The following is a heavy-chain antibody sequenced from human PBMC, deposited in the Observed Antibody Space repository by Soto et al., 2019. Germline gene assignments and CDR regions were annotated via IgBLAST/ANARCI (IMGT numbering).Heavy chain of an antibody. CDR3: ASDRGFGMDV. V-gene: IGHV4-31*03. Sequence: QVQLQESGPGLVKPSQTLSLTCTVSGGFDASVGSGNYYWNWIRQHPGKGLEWIGYTFNGGGASYNPSLQSRITISADTSKNKFSLNLNSVTAADTAVYFCASDRGFGMDVWGQGTTVIVSS. CDR1: GGFDASVGSGNYY. J-gene: IGHJ6*02. CDR2: TFNGGGA.